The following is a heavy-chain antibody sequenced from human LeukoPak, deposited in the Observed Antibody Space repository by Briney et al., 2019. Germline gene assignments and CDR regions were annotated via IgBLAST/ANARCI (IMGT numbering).Heavy chain of an antibody. CDR1: GFTFSNYA. CDR2: ISGSAGKI. Sequence: GGSLRLSCVASGFTFSNYAMSWVRQAPGKGLDWVSVISGSAGKIRYAGSVKGRFTISRDNSENTVYLQMNNLRAVDTAVYYCAGRVTGYSSGYVYWGQGTLVTVSS. D-gene: IGHD5-18*01. CDR3: AGRVTGYSSGYVY. J-gene: IGHJ4*02. V-gene: IGHV3-23*01.